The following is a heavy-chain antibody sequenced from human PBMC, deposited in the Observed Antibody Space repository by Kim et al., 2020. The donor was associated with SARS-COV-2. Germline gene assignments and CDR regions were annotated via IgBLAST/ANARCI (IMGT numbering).Heavy chain of an antibody. J-gene: IGHJ5*02. Sequence: GGSLRLSCAASGFNFAGYAMHWLRQVPGKGLEWVVLISYDGHNKYYADSVKGRFTISRDNSKNTLYLEMNTLTQEDTAVYYCAGQQPGGNWFDPWGQGTLVTVSS. CDR3: AGQQPGGNWFDP. V-gene: IGHV3-30*04. D-gene: IGHD6-13*01. CDR2: ISYDGHNK. CDR1: GFNFAGYA.